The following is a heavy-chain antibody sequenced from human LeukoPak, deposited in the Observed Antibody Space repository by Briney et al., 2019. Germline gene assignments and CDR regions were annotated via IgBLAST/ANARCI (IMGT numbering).Heavy chain of an antibody. Sequence: GGSLRLSCVASGFTFSSSWMIWVSQAPGKGLEWVANIKHDGSDKYYVDSVKGRFTISRDNAKNSLYLQMDRLRVEDTAVYYCARPSAPDWGQGTLVTVSS. CDR3: ARPSAPD. J-gene: IGHJ4*02. V-gene: IGHV3-7*01. D-gene: IGHD2-2*01. CDR2: IKHDGSDK. CDR1: GFTFSSSW.